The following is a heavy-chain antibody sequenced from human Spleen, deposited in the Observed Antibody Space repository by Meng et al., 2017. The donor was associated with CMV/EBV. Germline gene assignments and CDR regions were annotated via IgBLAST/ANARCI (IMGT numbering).Heavy chain of an antibody. J-gene: IGHJ6*04. Sequence: SETLSLTCTVSGDSISSSGYFWTWIRQHPGKGLQWIGYISSSGTPYYNPSLQSRVSMSLDTSKNQFSLNLNSMTAADTAVYYCTRLRCTSTCSFGGVMGVWGEGTTVTVSS. CDR3: TRLRCTSTCSFGGVMGV. V-gene: IGHV4-31*03. CDR2: ISSSGTP. CDR1: GDSISSSGYF. D-gene: IGHD2-2*01.